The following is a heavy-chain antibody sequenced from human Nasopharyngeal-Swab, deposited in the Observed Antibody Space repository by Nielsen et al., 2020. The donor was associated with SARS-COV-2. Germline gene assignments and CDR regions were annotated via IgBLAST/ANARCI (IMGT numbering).Heavy chain of an antibody. CDR3: AKAPYLRGLDV. CDR1: GFTCSSYA. D-gene: IGHD2-21*01. V-gene: IGHV3-23*01. Sequence: GGSLRLSCAASGFTCSSYAMSGVRQGTGKGLEWVSIISGSGDTTYYADSVKDRFTISRDNSKNTLFLQTNSLRVEDTAVYYCAKAPYLRGLDVWGQGTTVTVSS. CDR2: ISGSGDTT. J-gene: IGHJ6*02.